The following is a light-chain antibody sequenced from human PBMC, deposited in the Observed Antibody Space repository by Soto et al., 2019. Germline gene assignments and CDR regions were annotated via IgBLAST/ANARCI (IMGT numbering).Light chain of an antibody. V-gene: IGLV2-14*01. CDR1: SSDVGGYNY. J-gene: IGLJ1*01. CDR2: EVS. CDR3: QSYDSTLSARYV. Sequence: QSALTQPASVSGSPGQSITISCTGTSSDVGGYNYVSWYQQHPGKAPKLMIYEVSNRPSGVPDRFSGSKSGTSASLAITGLQAEDEGDYYCQSYDSTLSARYVFGTGTKRTVL.